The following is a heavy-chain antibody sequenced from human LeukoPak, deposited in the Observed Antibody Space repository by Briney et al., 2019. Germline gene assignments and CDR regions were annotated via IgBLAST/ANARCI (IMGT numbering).Heavy chain of an antibody. CDR1: GGSVSNSRYY. D-gene: IGHD3-16*01. Sequence: PSETLSLTCTVSGGSVSNSRYYWGWIRQHPGKGLEWIGSIHYSGNTYYNPSLKSRVTISVDTSKNQFSLKLTSVTAADTAPYYCAYTHGDYVWGGFDYWGQGSLVTVSS. J-gene: IGHJ4*02. CDR2: IHYSGNT. V-gene: IGHV4-39*01. CDR3: AYTHGDYVWGGFDY.